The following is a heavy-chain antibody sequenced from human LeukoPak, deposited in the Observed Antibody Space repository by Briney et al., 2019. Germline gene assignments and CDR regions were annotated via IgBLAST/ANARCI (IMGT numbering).Heavy chain of an antibody. Sequence: EASVKVSCKASGYTFTSYDIKRVRQATGQGLEWMGWMNPNSGNTGYAQKFQGRVTITRNTSISTAYMELSSLRSEDTAVYYCARGRAKRCSGGSCYFDYWGQGTLVTVSS. J-gene: IGHJ4*02. CDR3: ARGRAKRCSGGSCYFDY. CDR2: MNPNSGNT. CDR1: GYTFTSYD. D-gene: IGHD2-15*01. V-gene: IGHV1-8*03.